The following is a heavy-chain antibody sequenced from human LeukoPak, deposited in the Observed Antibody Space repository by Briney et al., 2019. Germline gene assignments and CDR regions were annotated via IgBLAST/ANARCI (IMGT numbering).Heavy chain of an antibody. V-gene: IGHV3-33*01. Sequence: GGSLRLSCAASGFTFSSYGMHWVRQAPGKGLEWVAVIWYDGSNKYYADTVKGRFTISRDNSKNTLYLQMNSRRAEDTAVYYCARDPLIAVARPSNAFDIWGQGTMVTVSS. D-gene: IGHD6-19*01. CDR3: ARDPLIAVARPSNAFDI. CDR1: GFTFSSYG. CDR2: IWYDGSNK. J-gene: IGHJ3*02.